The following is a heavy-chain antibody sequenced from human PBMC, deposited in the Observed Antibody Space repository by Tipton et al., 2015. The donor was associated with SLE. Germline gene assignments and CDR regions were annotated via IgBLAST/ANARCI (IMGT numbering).Heavy chain of an antibody. CDR2: IHYSGST. Sequence: TLSLTCTVSGGSINSHYWNWIRQTPGKGLEWIGFIHYSGSTNYNPSLKSRVTISLDTSKNQFSLKLTSVTAADTAVYYCVRGHLGGLDPWGQGTLVTVSS. CDR1: GGSINSHY. V-gene: IGHV4-59*11. D-gene: IGHD3-16*01. J-gene: IGHJ5*02. CDR3: VRGHLGGLDP.